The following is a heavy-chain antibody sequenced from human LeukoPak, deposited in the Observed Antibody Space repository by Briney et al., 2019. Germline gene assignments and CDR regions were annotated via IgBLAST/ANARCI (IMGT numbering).Heavy chain of an antibody. V-gene: IGHV1-46*01. J-gene: IGHJ6*04. Sequence: ASVKVSCKASGYSFTNYYMHWVRQAPGQGLEWMGIINPSVGSTSYTQKFQGRVTMTRDTSTSTVYLELSRLTSEDTAVYYCERRRGEDGMDVWGKGTTVTVSS. D-gene: IGHD3-16*01. CDR3: ERRRGEDGMDV. CDR2: INPSVGST. CDR1: GYSFTNYY.